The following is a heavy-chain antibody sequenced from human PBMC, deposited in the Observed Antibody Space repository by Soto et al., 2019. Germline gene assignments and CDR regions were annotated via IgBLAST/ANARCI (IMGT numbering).Heavy chain of an antibody. CDR2: ISAYNGNT. V-gene: IGHV1-18*01. CDR3: ARERLIDIAAAAPSYGP. Sequence: APMKVSCLAAGYTLTSYGIIWVRPAPGQGLEWMGWISAYNGNTNYAQKLQGRVTMTTDTSTSTAYMELRSLRSDDTAVYYCARERLIDIAAAAPSYGPWGQLTPATFS. D-gene: IGHD6-13*01. J-gene: IGHJ5*02. CDR1: GYTLTSYG.